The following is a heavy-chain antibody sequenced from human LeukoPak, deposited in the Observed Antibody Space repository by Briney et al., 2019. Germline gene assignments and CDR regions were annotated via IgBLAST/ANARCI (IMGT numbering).Heavy chain of an antibody. CDR1: GFTFSSYG. CDR3: ASLGPSGYYYP. CDR2: ISSTGSTI. V-gene: IGHV3-48*04. J-gene: IGHJ5*02. Sequence: GSLRLSCAASGFTFSSYGMSWVRQAPGKGPEWVSYISSTGSTIYYADSVKGRFTISRDNAKNSLFLQMNSLRAEDTAVYSCASLGPSGYYYPWGQGTLVTVSS. D-gene: IGHD3-22*01.